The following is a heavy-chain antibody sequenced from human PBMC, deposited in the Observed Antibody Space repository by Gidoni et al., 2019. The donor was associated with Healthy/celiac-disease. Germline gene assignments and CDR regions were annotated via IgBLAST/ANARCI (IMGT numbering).Heavy chain of an antibody. Sequence: EVQLVESGGGLVQPGGSLRLSCAASGFTFSSYGLSWVRQATGKGLEWVANIQQDGSEKYYVDSVKGRFTISRDNAKNSLYLQMNSLRAEDTAVYYCARDPYHLGRGYSGLGGYYYYYGMDVWGQGTTVTVSS. J-gene: IGHJ6*02. V-gene: IGHV3-7*01. CDR1: GFTFSSYG. D-gene: IGHD5-12*01. CDR2: IQQDGSEK. CDR3: ARDPYHLGRGYSGLGGYYYYYGMDV.